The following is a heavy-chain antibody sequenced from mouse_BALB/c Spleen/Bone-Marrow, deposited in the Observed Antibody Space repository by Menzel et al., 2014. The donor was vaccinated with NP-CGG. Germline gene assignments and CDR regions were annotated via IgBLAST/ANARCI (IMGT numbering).Heavy chain of an antibody. CDR3: ARHEKANYGNYAMDY. J-gene: IGHJ4*01. V-gene: IGHV1-62-2*01. D-gene: IGHD1-1*01. CDR1: GYTFTEYI. Sequence: QVQLQQSGAELVKPGASVKLSCKASGYTFTEYIIHWVKQRSGQGLEWIGWFYPGSGSIMYNEKSKDKTTLTADKSSSTVYMELSRLTSEDSAVYFCARHEKANYGNYAMDYWGQGTSVTVSS. CDR2: FYPGSGSI.